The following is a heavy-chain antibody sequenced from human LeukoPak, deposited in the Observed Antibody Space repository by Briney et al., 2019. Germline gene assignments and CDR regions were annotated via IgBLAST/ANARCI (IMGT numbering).Heavy chain of an antibody. CDR3: ARDSLIRGFDI. CDR1: GYSISSGYY. J-gene: IGHJ3*02. V-gene: IGHV4-38-2*02. CDR2: IYHSGST. Sequence: SETLSLTCTVSGYSISSGYYWGWIRQPPGKGLEWIGSIYHSGSTYYNPSLKSRVTISVDTSKNQFSLKLSSVTAADTAVYYCARDSLIRGFDIWGQGTMVTVSS. D-gene: IGHD3-10*01.